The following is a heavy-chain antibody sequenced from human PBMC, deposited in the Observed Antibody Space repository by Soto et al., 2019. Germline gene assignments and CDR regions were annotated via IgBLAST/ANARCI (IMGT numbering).Heavy chain of an antibody. CDR2: VNPNNGET. V-gene: IGHV1-8*01. CDR3: SKVARKGSAIDFDY. D-gene: IGHD3-10*01. CDR1: GYTFSNYD. J-gene: IGHJ4*02. Sequence: QVQLVQNGAELTKPGASVKVTCKASGYTFSNYDMNWVRQATGQGPEWIGWVNPNNGETGYAQKFQGRVTLTTDISTTTAYMELTSLRSEDTAIYYCSKVARKGSAIDFDYWGQGTLITVSS.